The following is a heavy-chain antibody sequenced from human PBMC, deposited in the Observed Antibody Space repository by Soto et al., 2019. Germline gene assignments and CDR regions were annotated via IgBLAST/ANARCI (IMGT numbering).Heavy chain of an antibody. Sequence: QLQLQESGPGLVKPSETLSLTCTVSGGSISSRSYYWGWIRQPPGKGLEWIGSIYYSGSTYYNPSPQSPVTISVATSKTQFSLTLSSVPAADTADYDCATSEIHWGQGTPVTVSS. CDR1: GGSISSRSYY. J-gene: IGHJ4*02. CDR3: ATSEIH. CDR2: IYYSGST. V-gene: IGHV4-39*01.